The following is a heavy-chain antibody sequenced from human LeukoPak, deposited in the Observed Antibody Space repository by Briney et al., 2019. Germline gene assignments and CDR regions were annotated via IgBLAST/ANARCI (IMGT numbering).Heavy chain of an antibody. J-gene: IGHJ3*02. V-gene: IGHV4-34*01. CDR2: INHSGST. D-gene: IGHD3-3*01. Sequence: PSETLSLTCAVYGGSFSGYYWSWIRQPPGKGLEWIGEINHSGSTNYNPSLKSRVTISVDTSKNQFSLKLSSVTAADTAVYYCAMGLDWSGYAFDIWGQGTMVTVSS. CDR3: AMGLDWSGYAFDI. CDR1: GGSFSGYY.